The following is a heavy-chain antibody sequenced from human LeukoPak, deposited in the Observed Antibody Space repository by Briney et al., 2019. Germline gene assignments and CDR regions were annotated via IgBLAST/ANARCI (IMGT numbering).Heavy chain of an antibody. J-gene: IGHJ5*02. V-gene: IGHV3-66*01. CDR1: GFTVSSNY. D-gene: IGHD6-13*01. Sequence: PGGSLRLSCAASGFTVSSNYMSWVRQAPGKGLEWVSVIYSGGSTYYADSVKGRFTISRDNSKNTLYLQMNSLRAEDTAVYYCARGRSPPAAAESLFDPWGQGTLVTVSS. CDR2: IYSGGST. CDR3: ARGRSPPAAAESLFDP.